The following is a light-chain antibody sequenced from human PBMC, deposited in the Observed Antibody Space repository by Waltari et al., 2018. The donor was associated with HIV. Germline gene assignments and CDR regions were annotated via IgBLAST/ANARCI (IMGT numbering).Light chain of an antibody. V-gene: IGLV2-14*03. CDR2: IFS. Sequence: QSALTQPASVSGSPGQSITISCTGTTSDVGVYNYVSWYPQHPGKAPSLLIFIFSNRPSGVFNRFSCSQVGNTASLTISGLQAEDEADYYCSSYTSNITRVFGGGTKLTVL. CDR1: TSDVGVYNY. CDR3: SSYTSNITRV. J-gene: IGLJ3*02.